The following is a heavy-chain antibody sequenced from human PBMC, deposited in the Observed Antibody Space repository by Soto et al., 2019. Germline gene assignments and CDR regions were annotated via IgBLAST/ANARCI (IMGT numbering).Heavy chain of an antibody. Sequence: ARPAPGQGLEWMGGINPNSGGTNYAQRFQGRVTMTRDTSISTAYMELSRLRSDDTAVDYCARPWNSISGYWVQRTLVTVSS. CDR3: ARPWNSISGY. D-gene: IGHD3-3*02. J-gene: IGHJ4*02. V-gene: IGHV1-2*02. CDR2: INPNSGGT.